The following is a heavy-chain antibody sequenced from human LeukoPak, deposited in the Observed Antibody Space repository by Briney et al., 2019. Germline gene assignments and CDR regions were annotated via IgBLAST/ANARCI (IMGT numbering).Heavy chain of an antibody. CDR2: ISSSGSTI. CDR1: GFTFSNYG. CDR3: ARGERGYYDRAFDY. D-gene: IGHD3-22*01. Sequence: GGSLRLSCVASGFTFSNYGMNWVRQAPGKGLEWVSYISSSGSTIYYADSVKGRFTISRDNAKNSLYLQMNSLRAEDTAVYYCARGERGYYDRAFDYWGQGTLVTVSS. V-gene: IGHV3-48*04. J-gene: IGHJ4*02.